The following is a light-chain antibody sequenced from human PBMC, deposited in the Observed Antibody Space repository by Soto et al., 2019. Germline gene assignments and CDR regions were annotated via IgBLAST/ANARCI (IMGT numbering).Light chain of an antibody. CDR3: LQDADYPFT. CDR2: SIS. Sequence: AIQMTQSPSSLSASIGDRVTITCLASQDIGPDLGWYQQKPGKAPKLLIYSISTLESGVPSRFSGSGSGTDFSLTITSLQPEDFATSYCLQDADYPFTFGQVTKVEIK. V-gene: IGKV1-6*01. J-gene: IGKJ2*01. CDR1: QDIGPD.